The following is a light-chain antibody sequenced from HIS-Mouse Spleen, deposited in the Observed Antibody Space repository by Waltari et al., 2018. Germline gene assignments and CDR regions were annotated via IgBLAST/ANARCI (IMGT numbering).Light chain of an antibody. CDR2: DVS. V-gene: IGLV2-14*03. J-gene: IGLJ3*02. Sequence: QSALTQPASVSVSPGQSITISCTGTSSDVGGYNYVPWYQQHPGKAPKLMIDDVSTRPSGVSIRFSGSKSGNTASLTISGLQAEDEADYYCSSYTSSSTWVFGGGTKLTVL. CDR1: SSDVGGYNY. CDR3: SSYTSSSTWV.